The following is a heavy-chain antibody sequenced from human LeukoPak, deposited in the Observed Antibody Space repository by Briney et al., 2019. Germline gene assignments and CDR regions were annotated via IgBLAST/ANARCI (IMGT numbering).Heavy chain of an antibody. J-gene: IGHJ4*02. CDR1: GFTFSNYG. Sequence: PGGSLRLSCAASGFTFSNYGMHWVCQAPGKGLEWVALISYDGSNKYFANSVKGRFTISRDNSKNTLYLQMHSLRAEDTAVYYCAKDNVAAAGRYFDYWGQGTLVTVSS. D-gene: IGHD6-13*01. V-gene: IGHV3-30*18. CDR3: AKDNVAAAGRYFDY. CDR2: ISYDGSNK.